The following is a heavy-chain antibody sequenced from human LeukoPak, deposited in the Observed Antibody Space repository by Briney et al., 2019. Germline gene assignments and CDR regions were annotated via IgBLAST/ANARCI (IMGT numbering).Heavy chain of an antibody. CDR2: ISSSGNII. Sequence: PGGSLRLSCAASGFIFSSYSMNWVRQAPGKGLEWVSYISSSGNIIYYADSVKGRFTISRDNAKNSLYLLMSSLRDEDTAVYYCARGHDYGDYVGNWFDPWGQGTLVTVSS. J-gene: IGHJ5*02. V-gene: IGHV3-48*02. CDR1: GFIFSSYS. CDR3: ARGHDYGDYVGNWFDP. D-gene: IGHD4-17*01.